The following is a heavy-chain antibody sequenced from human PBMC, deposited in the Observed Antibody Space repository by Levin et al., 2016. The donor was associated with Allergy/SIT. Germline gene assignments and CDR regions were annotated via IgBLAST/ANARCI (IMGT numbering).Heavy chain of an antibody. V-gene: IGHV3-43*02. J-gene: IGHJ4*02. CDR2: ISGDGGST. CDR3: AKDMTSGYDLPHFDY. D-gene: IGHD5-12*01. CDR1: GFTFDDYA. Sequence: GESLKISCAASGFTFDDYAMHWVRQAPGKGLEWVSLISGDGGSTYYADSVKGRFTISRDNSKNSLYLQMNSLRTEDTALYYCAKDMTSGYDLPHFDYWGQGTLVTVSS.